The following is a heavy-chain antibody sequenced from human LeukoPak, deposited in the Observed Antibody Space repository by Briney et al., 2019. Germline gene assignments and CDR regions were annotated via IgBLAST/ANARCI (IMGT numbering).Heavy chain of an antibody. D-gene: IGHD3-22*01. Sequence: GGSLSLSCAASGFTFSKYWMTWVRQAPGKGLEWVANIRGDGSVKYFLDSVKGRFTISRDNAKNSLSLEMSNLRAEDTAVYYCSRDANYYDSSRHYFDAFDIWGQGTMVTVSS. CDR2: IRGDGSVK. CDR1: GFTFSKYW. CDR3: SRDANYYDSSRHYFDAFDI. V-gene: IGHV3-7*01. J-gene: IGHJ3*02.